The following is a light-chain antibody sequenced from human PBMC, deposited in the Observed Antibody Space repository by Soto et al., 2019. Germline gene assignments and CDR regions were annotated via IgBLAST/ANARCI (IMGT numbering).Light chain of an antibody. CDR3: SSYTSSSTLEV. Sequence: QSALTQPASVSGSPGQSITISCTGTNSDVGSYNYVSWYQQHPGKAPKLMIYEVSNRPSGISNRFSGSKSGNTASLTISGLQAEDEADYYCSSYTSSSTLEVFGGGTKLTVL. V-gene: IGLV2-14*01. CDR1: NSDVGSYNY. CDR2: EVS. J-gene: IGLJ3*02.